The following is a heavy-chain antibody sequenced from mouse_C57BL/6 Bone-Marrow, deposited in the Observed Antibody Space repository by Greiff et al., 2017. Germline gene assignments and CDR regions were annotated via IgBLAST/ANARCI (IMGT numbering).Heavy chain of an antibody. CDR2: IDPETGGT. D-gene: IGHD4-1*01. V-gene: IGHV1-15*01. CDR1: GYTFTDYE. J-gene: IGHJ2*01. CDR3: TRLLWDEGYYFDY. Sequence: QVHVKQSGAELVRPGASVTLSCKASGYTFTDYEMHWVKQTPVHGLEWIGAIDPETGGTAYNQKFKGKAILTADKSSSTAYMELRSLTSEDSAVYYCTRLLWDEGYYFDYWGQGTTLTVSS.